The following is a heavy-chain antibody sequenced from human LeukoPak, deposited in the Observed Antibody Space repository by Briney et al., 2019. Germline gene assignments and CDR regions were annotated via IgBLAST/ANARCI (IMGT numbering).Heavy chain of an antibody. V-gene: IGHV4-39*01. CDR3: ARFRITIFGVVINAFDI. CDR1: GGSISSSSYY. J-gene: IGHJ3*02. CDR2: IYYSGST. D-gene: IGHD3-3*01. Sequence: PSETLSLTCTVSGGSISSSSYYWGWIRQPPGKGLEWIGSIYYSGSTYYNPSLKSRVTISVDTSKNQFSLKLSSVTAADTAVYYCARFRITIFGVVINAFDIWGQGTMVTVSS.